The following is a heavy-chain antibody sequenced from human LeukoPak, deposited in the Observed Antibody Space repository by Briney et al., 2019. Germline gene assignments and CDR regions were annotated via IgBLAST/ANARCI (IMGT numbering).Heavy chain of an antibody. CDR1: GYGFTSYW. D-gene: IGHD6-19*01. Sequence: GESLKISCKGSGYGFTSYWIGWVRQMPGKGLEWMGIIYPGDSDTRYSPSFQGQVTISADKSISTAYLQWSSLKASDTAMYYCARAVAGAYYYYYMDVWGKGTTVTVSS. CDR3: ARAVAGAYYYYYMDV. V-gene: IGHV5-51*01. CDR2: IYPGDSDT. J-gene: IGHJ6*03.